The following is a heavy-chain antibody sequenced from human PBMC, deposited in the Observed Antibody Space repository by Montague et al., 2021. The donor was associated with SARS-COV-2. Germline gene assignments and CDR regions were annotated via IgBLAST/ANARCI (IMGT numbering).Heavy chain of an antibody. CDR1: GGAINRGDYY. D-gene: IGHD2-21*02. CDR3: AREVVHVDVLTDIPKILYYGLDV. J-gene: IGHJ6*02. Sequence: TLSLTCTVYGGAINRGDYYWTWIRQPPGKGLEGIGNIYSTGDTSYSPSLKGRVGISLDTSKNQVSLNLRSVAAADTAVYYCAREVVHVDVLTDIPKILYYGLDVWGQGTTVVVSS. V-gene: IGHV4-30-4*08. CDR2: IYSTGDT.